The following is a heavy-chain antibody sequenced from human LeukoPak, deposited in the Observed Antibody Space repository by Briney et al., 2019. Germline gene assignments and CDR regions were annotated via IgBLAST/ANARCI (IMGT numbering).Heavy chain of an antibody. CDR2: IKQDGSEK. CDR3: APGGDYCSSSSCPS. CDR1: GFTFSSYA. D-gene: IGHD2-2*01. J-gene: IGHJ3*01. Sequence: GGSLRLSCAASGFTFSSYAMSWVRQAPGKGLEWVANIKQDGSEKFYVDSVKGRFTISRDNAKNPLYLQMNSLKTEDTAVYYCAPGGDYCSSSSCPSWGQGTIVTVSS. V-gene: IGHV3-7*03.